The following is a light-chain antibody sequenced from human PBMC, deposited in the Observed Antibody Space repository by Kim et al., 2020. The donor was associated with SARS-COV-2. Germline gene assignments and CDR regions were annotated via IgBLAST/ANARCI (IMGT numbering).Light chain of an antibody. V-gene: IGKV3-11*01. J-gene: IGKJ4*01. Sequence: DIVLTQSPATLSLSPGERAILSCRASQSVGSYLAWYQQKVGQAPRLLIYDASNRATDIPARFSGSGSGTDFTLTISSLEPEDFAVYYCQQRYRWLTFGGGTKMDIK. CDR1: QSVGSY. CDR3: QQRYRWLT. CDR2: DAS.